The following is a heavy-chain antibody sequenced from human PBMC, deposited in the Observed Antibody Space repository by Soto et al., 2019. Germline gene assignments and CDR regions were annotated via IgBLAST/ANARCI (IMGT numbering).Heavy chain of an antibody. V-gene: IGHV3-53*04. D-gene: IGHD6-13*01. CDR3: ARSYSSSWYYYYMDV. Sequence: GGSLRLSCAASGFTVSSNYMSWVRQAPGKGLEWVSVIYSGGSTYYADSVKGRFTISRHNSKNTLYLQMNSLRAEDTAVYYCARSYSSSWYYYYMDVWGKGTTVTVSS. J-gene: IGHJ6*03. CDR1: GFTVSSNY. CDR2: IYSGGST.